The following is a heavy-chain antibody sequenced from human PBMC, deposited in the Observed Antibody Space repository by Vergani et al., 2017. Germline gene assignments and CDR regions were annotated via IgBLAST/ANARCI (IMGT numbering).Heavy chain of an antibody. CDR1: GYTFTSYG. J-gene: IGHJ6*02. D-gene: IGHD5-12*01. V-gene: IGHV1-18*01. Sequence: QVQLVQSGAEVKKPGASVKVSCKASGYTFTSYGISWVRQAPGQGLEWMGWIRAYNGNTNYAQKLQGRVTSTTDTSTSTAYMELRSLRSDDTAVYYCASCYGGYDELRAHRYGMDVWGQGTTVTVSS. CDR2: IRAYNGNT. CDR3: ASCYGGYDELRAHRYGMDV.